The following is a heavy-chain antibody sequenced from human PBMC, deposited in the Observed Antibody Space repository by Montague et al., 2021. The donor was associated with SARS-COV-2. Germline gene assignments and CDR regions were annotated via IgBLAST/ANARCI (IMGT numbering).Heavy chain of an antibody. Sequence: SETLSLTCTVSGGSISSYYWGWIRQSPGKGLEWIGYIYYSGSTNXXPSLKSRVTISVDTSKNQFSLKLSSVTAADTAVYYCARGGYYDYAFDIWGQGTMVTVSS. J-gene: IGHJ3*02. CDR1: GGSISSYY. D-gene: IGHD3-22*01. V-gene: IGHV4-59*12. CDR2: IYYSGST. CDR3: ARGGYYDYAFDI.